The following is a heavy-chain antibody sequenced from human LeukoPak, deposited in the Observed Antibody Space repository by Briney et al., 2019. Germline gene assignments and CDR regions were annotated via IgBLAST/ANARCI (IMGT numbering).Heavy chain of an antibody. V-gene: IGHV5-10-1*01. Sequence: GESLRISCKGSGYSFTSYWISWVRQMPGKGLEWMGRIDPSDYYTNYRPSFQGHVTISADKSLSTAYLQWSSLKASDTAMYYCARRRGVSRAFDIWGQGTMVTVSS. D-gene: IGHD2-8*01. CDR2: IDPSDYYT. CDR1: GYSFTSYW. CDR3: ARRRGVSRAFDI. J-gene: IGHJ3*02.